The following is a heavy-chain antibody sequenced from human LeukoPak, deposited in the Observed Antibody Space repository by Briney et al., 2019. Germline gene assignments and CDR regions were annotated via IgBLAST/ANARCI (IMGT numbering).Heavy chain of an antibody. J-gene: IGHJ4*02. CDR1: GFTFDDYA. CDR2: ISWNSGSI. D-gene: IGHD3-22*01. V-gene: IGHV3-9*01. Sequence: GGSLRLSCAASGFTFDDYAMHWVRQAPGKGLEWVSGISWNSGSIGYADSVKGRFTISRDNAKNSLYLQMNSLRAEDTALYYCAKDIRGGYYDSSGCFDYWGQGTLVTVSS. CDR3: AKDIRGGYYDSSGCFDY.